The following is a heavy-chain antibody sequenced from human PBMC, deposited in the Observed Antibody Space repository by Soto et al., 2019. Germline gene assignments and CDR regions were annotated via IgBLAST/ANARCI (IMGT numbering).Heavy chain of an antibody. CDR1: GFTFSNAW. CDR3: TTERAAAAHFDY. Sequence: GGSLRLSCAASGFTFSNAWMSWVRQAPGKGLEWVGRIKSKTDGGTTDYAAPVKGRFTISRDDSKNTLYLQMNSLKTEDTAVYYCTTERAAAAHFDYWGQGTLVTVSS. J-gene: IGHJ4*02. D-gene: IGHD6-13*01. V-gene: IGHV3-15*01. CDR2: IKSKTDGGTT.